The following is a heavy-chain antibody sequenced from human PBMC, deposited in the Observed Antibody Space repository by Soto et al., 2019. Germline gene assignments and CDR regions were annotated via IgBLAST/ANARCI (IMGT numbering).Heavy chain of an antibody. CDR3: AKLPPRAQSLVRYYFDY. CDR2: IFPDDSDI. D-gene: IGHD3-10*01. V-gene: IGHV5-51*01. J-gene: IGHJ4*02. Sequence: RESLKISCKASGFTFTDYWIGWLRQMPGKGLEWMGIIFPDDSDIKYSTSFQGQVIISADRSITTAYLQMSSLKASDTAIYYCAKLPPRAQSLVRYYFDYWGQGTPVTVSS. CDR1: GFTFTDYW.